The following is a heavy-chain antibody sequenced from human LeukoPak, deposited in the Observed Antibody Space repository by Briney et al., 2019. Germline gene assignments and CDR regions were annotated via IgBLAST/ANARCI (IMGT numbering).Heavy chain of an antibody. V-gene: IGHV3-30*18. Sequence: GGSLRLSCAASGFTFSSYGMHWVRQAPGKGLEWVAVISYDGSNKYYADSVKGRFTISRDNSKNTLYLQMNSLRAEDTAVYYCAKNRIALEDGYFDYWGQGTLVTVSS. D-gene: IGHD6-19*01. CDR3: AKNRIALEDGYFDY. CDR1: GFTFSSYG. CDR2: ISYDGSNK. J-gene: IGHJ4*02.